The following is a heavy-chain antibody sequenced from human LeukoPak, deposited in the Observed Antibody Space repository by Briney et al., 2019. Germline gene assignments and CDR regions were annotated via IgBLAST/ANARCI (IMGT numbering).Heavy chain of an antibody. CDR1: GGSISSSSDS. J-gene: IGHJ4*02. Sequence: SETLSLTCTVSGGSISSSSDSWGWIRQPPGKGLEWIGNIYYRGSTYYNPSLKSRVTISVDTSKNQFSLNLSSVTAADTAVYYCARHDSRIWPGGYFDHWGQGILVTVSS. V-gene: IGHV4-39*01. CDR3: ARHDSRIWPGGYFDH. CDR2: IYYRGST. D-gene: IGHD6-13*01.